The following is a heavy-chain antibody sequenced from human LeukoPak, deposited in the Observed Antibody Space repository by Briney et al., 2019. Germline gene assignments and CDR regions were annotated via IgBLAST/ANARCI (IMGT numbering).Heavy chain of an antibody. CDR3: ARRGPYDILTGYEHPFDY. J-gene: IGHJ4*02. D-gene: IGHD3-9*01. V-gene: IGHV4-30-2*01. CDR2: IYDSEGT. Sequence: SETLSLTCTVSGVSISNAGYLWSWIRQPPGKGLEYIGYIYDSEGTYYNPSLKSRVTVSVDRSKNQFSLKLSSVTAADTAVYYCARRGPYDILTGYEHPFDYWGQGTLVTVSP. CDR1: GVSISNAGYL.